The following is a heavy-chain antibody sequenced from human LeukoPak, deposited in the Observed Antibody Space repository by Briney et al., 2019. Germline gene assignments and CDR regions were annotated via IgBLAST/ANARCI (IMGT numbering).Heavy chain of an antibody. Sequence: ASVKVSWKASGYTFTGYYMHWVRQAPGQGLEWMGWINPNSGGTNYAQKFQGRVTMTRDTSISTAYMELSRLTSDDTAVYYCARDLYCSSTSCDYFDYWGQGTLVTVSS. CDR2: INPNSGGT. CDR1: GYTFTGYY. V-gene: IGHV1-2*02. D-gene: IGHD2-2*01. J-gene: IGHJ4*02. CDR3: ARDLYCSSTSCDYFDY.